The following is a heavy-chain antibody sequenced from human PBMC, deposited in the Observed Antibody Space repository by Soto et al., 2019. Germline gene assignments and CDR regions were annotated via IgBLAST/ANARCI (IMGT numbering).Heavy chain of an antibody. V-gene: IGHV3-33*01. D-gene: IGHD2-15*01. CDR2: IWYDGSNK. Sequence: QVQLVESGGGVVQPGRSLRLSCAASGFTFSSYGMHWVRQAPGKGLEWVAVIWYDGSNKYYADSVKGRFTISRDNSKNTLDLQMNSLRAEDTAVYYCARGVLSGGSIPLAFDIWGQGTMVTVSS. CDR1: GFTFSSYG. CDR3: ARGVLSGGSIPLAFDI. J-gene: IGHJ3*02.